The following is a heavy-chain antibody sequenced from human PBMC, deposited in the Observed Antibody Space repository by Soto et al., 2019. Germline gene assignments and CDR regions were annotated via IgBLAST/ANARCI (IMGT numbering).Heavy chain of an antibody. D-gene: IGHD6-13*01. J-gene: IGHJ4*02. CDR2: TSSRTSHT. Sequence: GGSLRLSCAVSGFPFSHYYMTWIRQAPGKDLEWVAYTSSRTSHTNYAGSVKGRFTISRDNAKNSLFLQMNSLRAEDTAVYYCARGRGAAADYFVFWGQGT. CDR1: GFPFSHYY. CDR3: ARGRGAAADYFVF. V-gene: IGHV3-11*05.